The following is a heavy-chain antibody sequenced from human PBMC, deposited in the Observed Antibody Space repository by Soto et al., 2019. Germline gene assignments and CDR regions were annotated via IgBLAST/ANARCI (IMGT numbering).Heavy chain of an antibody. Sequence: QVELVQSGIEVKNPGSSVKVSCKACGDTFSNYAINWVRQAPGQGLEWMGGISPFYDKPTYAEYFLGIVTISADKFTATAYLEVSSRRSEDTAVYFCARGYRELFFYAMDVWGRGTAVIVPS. V-gene: IGHV1-69*06. J-gene: IGHJ6*02. D-gene: IGHD1-26*01. CDR3: ARGYRELFFYAMDV. CDR1: GDTFSNYA. CDR2: ISPFYDKP.